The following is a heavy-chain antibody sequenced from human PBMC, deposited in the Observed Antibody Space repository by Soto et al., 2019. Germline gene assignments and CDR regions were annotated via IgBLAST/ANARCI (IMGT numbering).Heavy chain of an antibody. CDR2: IYYSGST. J-gene: IGHJ5*02. CDR1: GGSITSSSYY. Sequence: SETLSLTCTVSGGSITSSSYYWGWIRQPPGKGLEWIGSIYYSGSTYYNPSLKSRVTISVDTSKNQFSLKLSSVTAADTAMYYCARGINYYDSSGDSWFDPWGQGTLVTVSS. CDR3: ARGINYYDSSGDSWFDP. V-gene: IGHV4-39*07. D-gene: IGHD3-22*01.